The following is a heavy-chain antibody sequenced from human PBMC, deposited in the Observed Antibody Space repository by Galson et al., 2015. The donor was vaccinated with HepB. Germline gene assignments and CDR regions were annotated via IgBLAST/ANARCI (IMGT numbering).Heavy chain of an antibody. CDR1: GGSFSGYY. V-gene: IGHV4-34*01. Sequence: ETLSLTCAVYGGSFSGYYWSWIRQPPGKGLEWIGEINHSGSTNYNPSLKSRVTISVDTSKNQFSLKLSSVTAADTAVYYCAGKGGAYSSSWYGKNWFDPWGQGTLVTVSS. D-gene: IGHD6-13*01. CDR2: INHSGST. J-gene: IGHJ5*02. CDR3: AGKGGAYSSSWYGKNWFDP.